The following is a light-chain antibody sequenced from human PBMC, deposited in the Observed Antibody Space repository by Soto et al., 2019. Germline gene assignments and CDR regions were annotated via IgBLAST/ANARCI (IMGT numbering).Light chain of an antibody. Sequence: QSVVTQEPSLTVSPGGTVTLTCGASTGPVTSGQWPYWFQRKPGQAPRTLIYYTNNKKSCTPARFSGSHLGGKAPLTLSGAHPEDEAEDYCALSYSGVHVVFGGWTKLTVL. CDR3: ALSYSGVHVV. CDR1: TGPVTSGQW. CDR2: YTN. V-gene: IGLV7-46*01. J-gene: IGLJ2*01.